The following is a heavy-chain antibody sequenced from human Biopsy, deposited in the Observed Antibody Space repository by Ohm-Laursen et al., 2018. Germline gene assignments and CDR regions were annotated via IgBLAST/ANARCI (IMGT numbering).Heavy chain of an antibody. CDR1: GDSVTKYY. Sequence: GTLSLTCTVSGDSVTKYYWSWIRQPPGKGLEWIGHIYYSVITNYNPSLQSRVTISVDTSKNQFSLKLGSVTAADTAVYYCAKNLAVSSYALDIWGQGTMVTVSS. D-gene: IGHD2/OR15-2a*01. V-gene: IGHV4-59*02. CDR3: AKNLAVSSYALDI. CDR2: IYYSVIT. J-gene: IGHJ3*02.